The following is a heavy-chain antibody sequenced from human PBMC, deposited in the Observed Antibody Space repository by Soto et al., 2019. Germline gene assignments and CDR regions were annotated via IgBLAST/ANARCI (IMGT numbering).Heavy chain of an antibody. V-gene: IGHV3-11*01. CDR2: ISSSGSTI. D-gene: IGHD3-22*01. J-gene: IGHJ4*02. Sequence: GGSLRISWGASGFTFSDYYMSWIRQAPEKGLEWVSYISSSGSTIYYADSVKGRFTISRDNAKNSLYLQMNSLRAEDTALYYCARARRSYDSIGYYSRAPGSPSDYWGEGTLVTMSS. CDR3: ARARRSYDSIGYYSRAPGSPSDY. CDR1: GFTFSDYY.